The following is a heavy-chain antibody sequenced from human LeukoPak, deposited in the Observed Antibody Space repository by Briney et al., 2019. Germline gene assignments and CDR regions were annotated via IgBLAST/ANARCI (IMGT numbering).Heavy chain of an antibody. CDR1: GFTFYDYA. J-gene: IGHJ4*02. D-gene: IGHD6-19*01. Sequence: GGSLRLSCAASGFTFYDYAMHWVRQAPGKGLEWVSGISWNSGSIGYADSVKGRFTISRDNAKNSLYLQMNRLSAEDTALYYCAKDYGSRGWYADWGQGTLVTVSS. V-gene: IGHV3-9*01. CDR3: AKDYGSRGWYAD. CDR2: ISWNSGSI.